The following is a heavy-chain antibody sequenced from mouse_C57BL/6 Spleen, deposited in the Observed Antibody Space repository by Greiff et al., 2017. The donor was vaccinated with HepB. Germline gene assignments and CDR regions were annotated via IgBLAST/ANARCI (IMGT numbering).Heavy chain of an antibody. CDR2: IDPENGDT. Sequence: EVQGVESGAELVRPGASVKLSCTASGFNIKDDYMHWVKQRPEQGLEWIGWIDPENGDTEYASKFQGKATITADTSSNTAYLQLSSLTSEDTAVYYCTTGDYYGSSPWYFDVWGTGTTVTVSS. CDR1: GFNIKDDY. D-gene: IGHD1-1*01. V-gene: IGHV14-4*01. J-gene: IGHJ1*03. CDR3: TTGDYYGSSPWYFDV.